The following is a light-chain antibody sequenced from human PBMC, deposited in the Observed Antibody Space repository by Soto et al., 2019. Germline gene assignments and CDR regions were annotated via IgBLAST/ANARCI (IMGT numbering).Light chain of an antibody. CDR1: QAIINF. CDR3: QQVKSYPIT. V-gene: IGKV1-9*01. J-gene: IGKJ5*01. Sequence: DIQLTQSPSFLSASIGDRVTITCRASQAIINFLAWYQQKPGRAPKLLIYDASILQSGVPSRFSGSGSGREFALTINSLQPEDFATYYCQQVKSYPITFGQGTRLEIK. CDR2: DAS.